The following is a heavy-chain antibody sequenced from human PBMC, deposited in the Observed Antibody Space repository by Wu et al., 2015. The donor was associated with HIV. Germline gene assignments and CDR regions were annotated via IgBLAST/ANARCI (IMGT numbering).Heavy chain of an antibody. CDR3: ARRASDGNGAEYFQH. V-gene: IGHV1-69*05. J-gene: IGHJ1*01. CDR2: IIPIFGTA. D-gene: IGHD4-23*01. CDR1: GDSFSSYA. Sequence: QIRLVQSGPDLKKPGSSVKLFCKASGDSFSSYAISWVRQAPGQGLEWMGGIIPIFGTANYAQKFQGRVTITTDESTSTAYMELSSLRSEDTAVYYCARRASDGNGAEYFQHWGQGTLVIVSP.